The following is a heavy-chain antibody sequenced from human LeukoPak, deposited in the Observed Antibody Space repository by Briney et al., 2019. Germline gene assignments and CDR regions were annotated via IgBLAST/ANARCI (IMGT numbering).Heavy chain of an antibody. CDR1: GFTFSSYA. J-gene: IGHJ4*02. CDR2: IIGSGSST. CDR3: TSGTVLRGFDY. Sequence: GGSLRLSCAASGFTFSSYAMSWVRQAPGKGLEWVSAIIGSGSSTYYADSVKGRFTISRDNAKNTLYLQMNSLRAEDTAVYYCTSGTVLRGFDYWGQGTLVTVSS. V-gene: IGHV3-23*01. D-gene: IGHD1-26*01.